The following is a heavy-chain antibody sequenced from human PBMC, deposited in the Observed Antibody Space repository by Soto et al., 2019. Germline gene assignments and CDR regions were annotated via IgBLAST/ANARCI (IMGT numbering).Heavy chain of an antibody. J-gene: IGHJ4*02. CDR2: VYYSGST. Sequence: LSRTYIVSGGSNRSGGYAWSWIRQHPGKGLEWIGCVYYSGSTYYNPSLKSRLTISVDTSKNQFSLKLSSVTAADTAVYYCARGPPLGYWGQGTLVTVS. CDR1: GGSNRSGGYA. V-gene: IGHV4-31*03. CDR3: ARGPPLGY.